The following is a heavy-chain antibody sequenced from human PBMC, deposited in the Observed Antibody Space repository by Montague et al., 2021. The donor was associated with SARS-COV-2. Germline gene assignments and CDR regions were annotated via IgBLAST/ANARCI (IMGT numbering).Heavy chain of an antibody. V-gene: IGHV4-59*01. CDR1: GGSISTYY. CDR2: INYSGIT. Sequence: SETLSLTCTVSGGSISTYYWSWIRQPPGKGLEWIAYINYSGITNXXPSLKSRVSVSLDTSENHFSLNLKSVTAADTAVYYCARSGWLTRGFDSWGQGTLVFVSS. J-gene: IGHJ4*02. CDR3: ARSGWLTRGFDS. D-gene: IGHD5-12*01.